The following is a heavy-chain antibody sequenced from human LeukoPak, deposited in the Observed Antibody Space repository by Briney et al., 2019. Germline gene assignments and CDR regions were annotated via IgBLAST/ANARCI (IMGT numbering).Heavy chain of an antibody. V-gene: IGHV4-39*01. CDR1: GGSISSSSSY. CDR3: ARKTIAGADDY. CDR2: IYYSGST. Sequence: SETLSLTCTVSGGSISSSSSYWDWIRQPPGTGLEWIGTIYYSGSTYYNPSLKSRVTISVVTSKNQFSLKVRSVTAADTAMYYCARKTIAGADDYWGQGTLVTVSS. D-gene: IGHD6-13*01. J-gene: IGHJ4*02.